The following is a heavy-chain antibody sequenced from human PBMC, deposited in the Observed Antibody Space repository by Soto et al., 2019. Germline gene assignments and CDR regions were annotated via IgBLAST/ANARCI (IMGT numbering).Heavy chain of an antibody. CDR3: AKREIGSGWDPYWYFDL. V-gene: IGHV3-23*01. D-gene: IGHD6-19*01. Sequence: PVGSLRLSCASSVFTFSSYAMSCVRHSPGKWLEWVSAISGSGGSTYYADSVKGRFTISRDNSKNTLYLQMNSLRAEDTAVYYCAKREIGSGWDPYWYFDLWGRGTLVTVSS. CDR1: VFTFSSYA. CDR2: ISGSGGST. J-gene: IGHJ2*01.